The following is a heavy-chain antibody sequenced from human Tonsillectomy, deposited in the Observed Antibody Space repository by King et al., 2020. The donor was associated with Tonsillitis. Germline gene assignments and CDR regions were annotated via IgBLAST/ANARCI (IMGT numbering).Heavy chain of an antibody. Sequence: QLVQSGGGLVQPGGSLRLSCAASGFTVSTNYMTWVRQAPGKGLEWVSVIYSGGSTWYADSVKDRFNISRDKTKNTLYLQMNSLRAEDTAVYYCVRDQYYDNGGGLGHWGQGTLVTVSS. D-gene: IGHD3-22*01. V-gene: IGHV3-66*01. CDR1: GFTVSTNY. CDR3: VRDQYYDNGGGLGH. CDR2: IYSGGST. J-gene: IGHJ5*02.